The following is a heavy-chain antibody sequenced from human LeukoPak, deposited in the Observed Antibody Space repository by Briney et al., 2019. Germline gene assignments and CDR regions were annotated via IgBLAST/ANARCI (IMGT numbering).Heavy chain of an antibody. Sequence: GGSLRLSCAASGFTFSSYSMNWVRQAPGKGLEWVSSISSSSSYIYYADSVKGRFIISRDNAKNSLYLQMNSLRAEDTAVYYCARSRLLEVDYWGQGTLVTVSS. CDR1: GFTFSSYS. D-gene: IGHD3-22*01. V-gene: IGHV3-21*01. J-gene: IGHJ4*02. CDR3: ARSRLLEVDY. CDR2: ISSSSSYI.